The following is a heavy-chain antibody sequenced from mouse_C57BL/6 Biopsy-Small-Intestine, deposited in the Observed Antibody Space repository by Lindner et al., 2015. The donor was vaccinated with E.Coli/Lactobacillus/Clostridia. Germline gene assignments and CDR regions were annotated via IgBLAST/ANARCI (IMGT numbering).Heavy chain of an antibody. J-gene: IGHJ2*01. CDR1: GYTFTSYW. CDR3: AREGDGYYFDY. V-gene: IGHV1-53*01. CDR2: INPSNGGT. Sequence: VQLQESGTELVKPGASVKLSCKASGYTFTSYWMHWVKQRPGQGPEWIGNINPSNGGTNYNDKFKGKATLTSDTSSSTAYMQFGSLTSEDSAVYFCAREGDGYYFDYWGQGTTLTVSS. D-gene: IGHD2-3*01.